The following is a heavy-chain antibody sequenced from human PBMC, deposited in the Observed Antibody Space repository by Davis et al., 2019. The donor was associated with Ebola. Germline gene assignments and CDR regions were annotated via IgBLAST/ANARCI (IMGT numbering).Heavy chain of an antibody. D-gene: IGHD6-13*01. V-gene: IGHV3-30*18. CDR1: GFTFSSYG. Sequence: GGSLRLSCAASGFTFSSYGMHWVRQAPGKGLEWVAVISYDGSNKYYADSVKGRFTISRDNSKNTLYLQMNSLRAEDTAVYYCAKDRDNIAALHWGQGTLVTVSS. J-gene: IGHJ4*02. CDR2: ISYDGSNK. CDR3: AKDRDNIAALH.